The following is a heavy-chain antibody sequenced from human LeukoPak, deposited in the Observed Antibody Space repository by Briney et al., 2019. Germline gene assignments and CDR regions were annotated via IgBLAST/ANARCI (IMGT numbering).Heavy chain of an antibody. D-gene: IGHD3-3*01. J-gene: IGHJ4*02. CDR3: ARTYYSFWSNYYGY. V-gene: IGHV4-38-2*02. CDR1: GYSIINSGYY. Sequence: SETLSLTCTVSGYSIINSGYYWGWIRQPPGKGLEWIGNMYHSGSTYYNPSLKSRVTISVDTSKNQFSLKLSSVTAADTAVYYCARTYYSFWSNYYGYWGQGTLVTVSS. CDR2: MYHSGST.